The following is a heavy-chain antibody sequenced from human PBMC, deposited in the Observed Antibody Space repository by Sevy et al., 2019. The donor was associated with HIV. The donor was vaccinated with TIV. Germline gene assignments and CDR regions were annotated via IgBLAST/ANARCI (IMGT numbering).Heavy chain of an antibody. J-gene: IGHJ4*02. D-gene: IGHD7-27*01. V-gene: IGHV3-23*01. Sequence: GGSLRLSCAASGFTFSSYAMSWVRQAPGKGLEWVSAISGSGGSTYYADSVKGRFTISRDNSKNTLYLQMNSLRAEDTTVYYCAKDPANWGYLFDYWGQGTLVTVSS. CDR2: ISGSGGST. CDR1: GFTFSSYA. CDR3: AKDPANWGYLFDY.